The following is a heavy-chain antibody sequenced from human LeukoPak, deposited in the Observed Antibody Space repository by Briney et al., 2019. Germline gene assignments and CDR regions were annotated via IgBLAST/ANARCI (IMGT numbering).Heavy chain of an antibody. V-gene: IGHV4-4*07. CDR1: GGSINSY. CDR2: ISGSGST. D-gene: IGHD3-10*01. J-gene: IGHJ5*02. CDR3: ARDSGTTGEVKFDP. Sequence: SETLSLTCTVSGGSINSYWSWMRQPAGKGLDWIGRISGSGSTTYNPSLKSRLSISIDTSKNQFSLKLMSVTAADTAVYYCARDSGTTGEVKFDPWGQGTLVTVSS.